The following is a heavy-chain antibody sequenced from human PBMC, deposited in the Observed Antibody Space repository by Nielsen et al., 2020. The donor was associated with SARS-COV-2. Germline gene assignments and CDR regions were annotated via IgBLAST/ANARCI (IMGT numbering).Heavy chain of an antibody. CDR2: IYTSGST. Sequence: SETLSLTCTVSGGSISSGSYYWSWIRQPAGKGLEWIGRIYTSGSTNYNPSLKSRVTISVDTSKNQFSLTQTSVTAADTAVYYCARGFGSGRFDPWGQGTLVIVSS. CDR1: GGSISSGSYY. CDR3: ARGFGSGRFDP. J-gene: IGHJ5*02. D-gene: IGHD3-10*01. V-gene: IGHV4-61*02.